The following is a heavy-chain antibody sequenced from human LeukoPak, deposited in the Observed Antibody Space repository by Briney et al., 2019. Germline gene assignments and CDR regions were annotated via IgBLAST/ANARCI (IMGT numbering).Heavy chain of an antibody. CDR1: GGSISSGGYY. D-gene: IGHD4-17*01. CDR2: IYYSGST. V-gene: IGHV4-31*03. J-gene: IGHJ3*02. Sequence: PSETLSLTCTVSGGSISSGGYYWSWIRQHPGKGLEWIGYIYYSGSTYYNPSLKSRVTISVDTSKNQFSLKLSSVTAADTAVYYCARDPPRNYGGNTDAFDIWGQGTMVTVSS. CDR3: ARDPPRNYGGNTDAFDI.